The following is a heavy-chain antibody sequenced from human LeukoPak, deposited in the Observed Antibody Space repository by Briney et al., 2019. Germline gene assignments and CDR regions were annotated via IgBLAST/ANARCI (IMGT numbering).Heavy chain of an antibody. Sequence: PGGSLRLSCAASGFTFSSNAMSWVRQAPGKGLEWVSTISGNYGSTYYADSVKGRFTIFRDNFKNTVFLRMNSLRAEDTAVYYCAKVVLLLTASDAFDFWGQGTKVTVSS. J-gene: IGHJ3*01. CDR1: GFTFSSNA. CDR2: ISGNYGST. V-gene: IGHV3-23*01. D-gene: IGHD2-21*02. CDR3: AKVVLLLTASDAFDF.